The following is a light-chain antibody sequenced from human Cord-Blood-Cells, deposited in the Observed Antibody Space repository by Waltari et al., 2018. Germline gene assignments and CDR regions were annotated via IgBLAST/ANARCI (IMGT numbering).Light chain of an antibody. CDR1: QGISSY. V-gene: IGKV1-9*01. CDR3: QQLNSYPYT. Sequence: DIQLTQSPSFLSAPVGDRVTIPCRASQGISSYLSWYQQKPGKAPKLLIYAACTLQSGVPSRFSGSGSETEFTLTISSLQPEDFATYCCQQLNSYPYTFGQGTKLEIK. J-gene: IGKJ2*01. CDR2: AAC.